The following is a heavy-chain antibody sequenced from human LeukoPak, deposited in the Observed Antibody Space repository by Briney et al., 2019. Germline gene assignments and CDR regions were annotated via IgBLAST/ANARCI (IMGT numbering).Heavy chain of an antibody. V-gene: IGHV4-59*01. CDR1: GGSISSYY. D-gene: IGHD2-2*02. Sequence: SETLSLTCTVSGGSISSYYWSWIRQPPGKGLEWIGYIYYSGSTNYNPSLKSRVTISVDTSKNQFSLKLSSVTAADTAVYYCARIGADAIPGFDYWGQGTLVTVSS. CDR3: ARIGADAIPGFDY. CDR2: IYYSGST. J-gene: IGHJ4*02.